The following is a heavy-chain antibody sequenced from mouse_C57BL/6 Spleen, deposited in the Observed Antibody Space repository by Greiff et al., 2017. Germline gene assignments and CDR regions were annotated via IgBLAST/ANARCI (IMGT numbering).Heavy chain of an antibody. CDR1: GFTFSDYG. J-gene: IGHJ3*01. V-gene: IGHV5-15*01. CDR2: ISNLAYSI. Sequence: EVQLQESGGGLVQPGGSLKLSCAASGFTFSDYGMAWVRQAPRKGPEWVAFISNLAYSIYYADTVTGRFTISRENAKNSLYLEMSGLRSQYTAMYYYSRGAYYSSGPFAYWGQGTLVTVSA. CDR3: SRGAYYSSGPFAY. D-gene: IGHD2-5*01.